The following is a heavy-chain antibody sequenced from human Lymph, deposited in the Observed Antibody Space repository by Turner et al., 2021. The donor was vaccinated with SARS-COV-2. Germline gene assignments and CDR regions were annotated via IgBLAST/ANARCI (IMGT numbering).Heavy chain of an antibody. D-gene: IGHD3-10*01. CDR3: ARDVGGCGVLGYYYYYGMDV. CDR2: IITIMIIA. CDR1: VCTFSSYA. V-gene: IGHV1-69*10. Sequence: VQLVQSGAEVQKPGSSVMVSCKASVCTFSSYAIIWLRQSPVQGLVWVEVIITIMIIATNGNKFQGRFMMTSDKSTSTAYMELSSLSTEDTAVFYSARDVGGCGVLGYYYYYGMDVWGQGTTVTVSS. J-gene: IGHJ6*02.